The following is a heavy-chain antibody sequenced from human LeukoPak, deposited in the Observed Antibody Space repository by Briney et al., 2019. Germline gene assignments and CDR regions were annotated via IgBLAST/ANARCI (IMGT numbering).Heavy chain of an antibody. J-gene: IGHJ4*01. CDR1: GFTFSDFW. V-gene: IGHV3-7*01. D-gene: IGHD6-13*01. CDR2: INQNGGET. Sequence: GGSLRLSCAVSGFTFSDFWMNWVRRSPGKGLEWVASINQNGGETSYVDSVKGRFTIPRDNPKNSLYLQMSSLRAEDTAVYYCARDGTAPGLYFDLWGQGTLVTVSS. CDR3: ARDGTAPGLYFDL.